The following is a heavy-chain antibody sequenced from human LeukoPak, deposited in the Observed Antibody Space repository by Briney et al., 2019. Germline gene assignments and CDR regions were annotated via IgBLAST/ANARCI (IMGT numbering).Heavy chain of an antibody. CDR2: IKQDGSEK. CDR1: GFTFSSYW. V-gene: IGHV3-7*01. J-gene: IGHJ3*02. Sequence: PGGSLRLSCAASGFTFSSYWMSWVRQAPGKGLEWVANIKQDGSEKYYVDSVKGRFTISRDNSKNTLYLQMGSLRAEDMAVYYCARGQPPIKAFDIWGQGTMVTVSS. CDR3: ARGQPPIKAFDI. D-gene: IGHD1-14*01.